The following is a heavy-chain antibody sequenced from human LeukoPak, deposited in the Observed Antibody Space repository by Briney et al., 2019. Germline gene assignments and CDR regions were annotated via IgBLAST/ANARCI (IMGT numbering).Heavy chain of an antibody. CDR1: GFTVSNNY. V-gene: IGHV3-53*01. CDR3: AREFRQTYTSGWSLDY. Sequence: GGSLRLSCEVSGFTVSNNYMSWVRQAPGEGLEWVSVIYGGRNNTHYADSVKGRFTISRDNSKNTIYLQTNSLRAEDTATYYCAREFRQTYTSGWSLDYWGQGTLVTVSS. J-gene: IGHJ4*02. D-gene: IGHD6-19*01. CDR2: IYGGRNNT.